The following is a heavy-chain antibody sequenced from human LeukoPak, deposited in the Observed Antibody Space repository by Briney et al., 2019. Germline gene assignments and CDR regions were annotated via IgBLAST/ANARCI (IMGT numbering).Heavy chain of an antibody. CDR3: ARGLSFGSYYDY. CDR1: GGSISSYY. V-gene: IGHV4-59*01. CDR2: IYYSGST. Sequence: PSETLSLTCTVSGGSISSYYWSWIRQPPGKGLEWIGYIYYSGSTSYNPSLKSRVTISVDTSKNQFSLKLSSVTAADTAVYYCARGLSFGSYYDYWGQGTLVTVSS. J-gene: IGHJ4*02. D-gene: IGHD3-10*01.